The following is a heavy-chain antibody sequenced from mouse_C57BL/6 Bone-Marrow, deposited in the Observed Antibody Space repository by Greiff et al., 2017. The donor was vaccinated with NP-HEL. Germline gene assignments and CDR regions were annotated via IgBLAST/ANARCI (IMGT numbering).Heavy chain of an antibody. Sequence: EVKLMESGGGLVQPGGSLKLSCAASGFTFSDYGMAWVRQAPRKGPEWVAFISNLAYSIYYADTVTGRFTLSREHAKNTLYMEMSSLMSENTAMYYCARLGCLLRRNAMDYWGQGTSVTVSS. V-gene: IGHV5-15*01. J-gene: IGHJ4*01. CDR1: GFTFSDYG. CDR2: ISNLAYSI. CDR3: ARLGCLLRRNAMDY. D-gene: IGHD2-3*01.